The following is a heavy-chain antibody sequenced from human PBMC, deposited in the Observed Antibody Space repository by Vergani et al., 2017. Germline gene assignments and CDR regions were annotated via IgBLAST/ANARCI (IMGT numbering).Heavy chain of an antibody. D-gene: IGHD5-24*01. CDR1: GGSISSFP. CDR3: ASTRDGYNYD. Sequence: QVQPQESGPGLVKPSETLSLTCTVSGGSISSFPWSWIRQPPGKGLEWIGYIYYSGSTNYNPSLKSRVTISVDTSKNQFSLKLSSVTAADTAVYYCASTRDGYNYDWGQGTLVTVSS. J-gene: IGHJ4*02. CDR2: IYYSGST. V-gene: IGHV4-59*01.